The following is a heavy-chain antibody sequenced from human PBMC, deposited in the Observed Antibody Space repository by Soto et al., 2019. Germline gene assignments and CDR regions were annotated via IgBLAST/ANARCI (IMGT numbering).Heavy chain of an antibody. Sequence: QVQLVQSGPEVKKPGASVKVSCKTSGYTFTSFGITWVRQAPGQGLEWMGWISTYTGHTKYSEKLQGRVTMTTDTPTGTAYMDLRSLASDDTAVYFCARVKSTVTTPERFGLPLNLDYWGQGTLISVSS. CDR3: ARVKSTVTTPERFGLPLNLDY. CDR1: GYTFTSFG. J-gene: IGHJ4*02. D-gene: IGHD4-17*01. V-gene: IGHV1-18*01. CDR2: ISTYTGHT.